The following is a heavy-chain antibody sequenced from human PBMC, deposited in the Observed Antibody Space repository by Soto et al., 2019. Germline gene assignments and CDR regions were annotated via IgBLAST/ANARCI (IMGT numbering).Heavy chain of an antibody. CDR1: GDSISSSY. J-gene: IGHJ4*02. CDR3: AKGAGRDGYNTA. V-gene: IGHV4-59*01. CDR2: IFYTGIT. Sequence: QVQLQQSGPGLMKPSETLSLTCTVSGDSISSSYWSWFRQPPGNGLEYIGYIFYTGITNYNPSLRSRVTISMDTSKNQFSLNLNSVTAADTAVYYCAKGAGRDGYNTARGQGTLVTVSA. D-gene: IGHD5-12*01.